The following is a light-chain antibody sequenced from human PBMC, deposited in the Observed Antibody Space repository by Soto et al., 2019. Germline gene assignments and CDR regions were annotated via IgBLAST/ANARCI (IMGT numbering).Light chain of an antibody. Sequence: QSVLTQPASVSGSPGQSISISCTGTSSDIGSYNLVSWYQHHPGKAPKLMIYEVNKRPSGVSDRFSGSKSGDTASLTISGLQAEDEADYYCSSYTSSSTLIIGTGTKVTVL. CDR2: EVN. CDR1: SSDIGSYNL. V-gene: IGLV2-14*02. J-gene: IGLJ1*01. CDR3: SSYTSSSTLI.